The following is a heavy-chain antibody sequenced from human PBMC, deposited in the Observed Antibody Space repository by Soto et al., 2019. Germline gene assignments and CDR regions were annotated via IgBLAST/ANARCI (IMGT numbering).Heavy chain of an antibody. CDR2: ISGGAGST. V-gene: IGHV3-23*01. J-gene: IGHJ4*02. CDR3: AKDRVQTTVTALDY. CDR1: GFTVSHYA. D-gene: IGHD4-4*01. Sequence: EVRLLESGGGLVQPGGSLRLSCAASGFTVSHYAMSWVRQAPGKGLEWVSAISGGAGSTYYADSVKGRFTISRDNSRNVLYRLMNSLRGEDTATYYCAKDRVQTTVTALDYWGQGTLVTVSS.